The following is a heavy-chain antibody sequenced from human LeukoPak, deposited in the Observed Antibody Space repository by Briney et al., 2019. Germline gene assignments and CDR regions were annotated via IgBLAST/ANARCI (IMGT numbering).Heavy chain of an antibody. D-gene: IGHD3-10*01. V-gene: IGHV4-61*02. CDR1: GGSISSGSYY. CDR3: ARWLYYYGSGSYLNWFDP. Sequence: SQTLSLTCTVSGGSISSGSYYWSWIRQPAGKGLEWIGRIYTSGSTNYNPSLKSRVTISVDTSKNQFSLKLSSVTAADTAVYYCARWLYYYGSGSYLNWFDPWGQGTLVTVSS. CDR2: IYTSGST. J-gene: IGHJ5*02.